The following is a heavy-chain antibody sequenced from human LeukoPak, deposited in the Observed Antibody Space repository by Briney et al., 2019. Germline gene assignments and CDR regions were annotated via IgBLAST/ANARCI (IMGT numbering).Heavy chain of an antibody. CDR3: ARCNLECGDV. D-gene: IGHD2-21*01. J-gene: IGHJ6*02. Sequence: SETLSLTCTVSGGSISSYYWSWIRQPPGKGLEWIGYIYYSGSTNYNPSLKSRVTISVDTSKNQFSLKLSSVTAADTAVYYCARCNLECGDVWGQGTTVTVSS. CDR1: GGSISSYY. V-gene: IGHV4-59*12. CDR2: IYYSGST.